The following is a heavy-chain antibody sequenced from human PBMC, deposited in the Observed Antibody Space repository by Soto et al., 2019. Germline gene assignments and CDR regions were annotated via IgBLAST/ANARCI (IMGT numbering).Heavy chain of an antibody. V-gene: IGHV3-11*01. CDR1: GFTFSDYY. CDR3: ARVYGDYVVDY. D-gene: IGHD4-17*01. Sequence: QVQLVESGGGLVRPGGSLRLSCAASGFTFSDYYMSWIRQAPGKGLGWVSYISHSGSTRYYADSVKGRFTLSRDNAKNPLFLQMNSLRAEDTAVYFCARVYGDYVVDYWGQGTLVTVSS. CDR2: ISHSGSTR. J-gene: IGHJ4*02.